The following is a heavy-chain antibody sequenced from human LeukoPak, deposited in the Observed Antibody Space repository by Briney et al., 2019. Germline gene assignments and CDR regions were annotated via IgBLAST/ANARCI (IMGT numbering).Heavy chain of an antibody. CDR1: GGSISSGDYY. Sequence: SQTLSLTCTVSGGSISSGDYYWSWIRQPPGKGLEWIVYIYYSGSTYYNPSLKSRVTISVDTSKNQFSLKLSSVTAADTAVYYCARGEDYGGNFSWYFDLWGRGTLVTVSS. J-gene: IGHJ2*01. CDR2: IYYSGST. CDR3: ARGEDYGGNFSWYFDL. D-gene: IGHD4-23*01. V-gene: IGHV4-30-4*01.